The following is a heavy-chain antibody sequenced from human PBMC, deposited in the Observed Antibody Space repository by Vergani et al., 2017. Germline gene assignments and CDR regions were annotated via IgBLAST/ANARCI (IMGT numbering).Heavy chain of an antibody. CDR3: ARGAHAFDI. J-gene: IGHJ3*02. Sequence: EVQLVESGGGLVQPGRSLRLSCAASGFTVSSYSITWIRQAPGKGLEWVSYISSSSSTIYYADSVKGRFTISRDNAKNSLYLQMNSLRAEDTAVYYCARGAHAFDIWGQGTMVTVSS. V-gene: IGHV3-48*01. CDR1: GFTVSSYS. CDR2: ISSSSSTI.